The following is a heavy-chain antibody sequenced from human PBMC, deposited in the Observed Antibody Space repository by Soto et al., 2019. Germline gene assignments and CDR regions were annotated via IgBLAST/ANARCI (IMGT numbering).Heavy chain of an antibody. CDR1: VDTVSSYSAS. V-gene: IGHV6-1*01. CDR3: AREGFWRVYSAYYCFDS. D-gene: IGHD3-3*01. CDR2: TYYRSKWYN. Sequence: SQTLSLTCAISVDTVSSYSASSNLIRQSPSRGLGWLGRTYYRSKWYNDYAVSVKSRITNNPNTSKNQFSLHLNSVTPEDTAVYYCAREGFWRVYSAYYCFDSWGQGSLVTVYS. J-gene: IGHJ5*01.